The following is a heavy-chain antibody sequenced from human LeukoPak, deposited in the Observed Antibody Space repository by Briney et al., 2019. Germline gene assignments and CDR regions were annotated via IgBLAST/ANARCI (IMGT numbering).Heavy chain of an antibody. CDR3: ARGLGAFDP. CDR1: GGSFSGYY. Sequence: SETLSLTRAVYGGSFSGYYWSWIRQPPGKGLEWIGEINHSGSTNYNPSLKSRVTISVDTSKNQFSLKLSSVTAADTAVYYCARGLGAFDPWGQGTLVTVSS. D-gene: IGHD4/OR15-4a*01. V-gene: IGHV4-34*01. J-gene: IGHJ5*02. CDR2: INHSGST.